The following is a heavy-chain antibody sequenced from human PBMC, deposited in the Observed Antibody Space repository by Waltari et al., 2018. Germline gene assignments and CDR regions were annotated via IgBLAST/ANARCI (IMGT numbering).Heavy chain of an antibody. Sequence: QVQLVESGGGVVQPGRSLRLSCAASGSTFSSYAMHWVRKAPGKGLGGVAVFSNGRSNKYCADSVKGRFTISRDNSKNTLYLQMNSLRAEDTAVYYCARDSCSSTSCYFYYYYMDVWGKGTTVTVSS. CDR2: FSNGRSNK. J-gene: IGHJ6*03. D-gene: IGHD2-2*01. CDR3: ARDSCSSTSCYFYYYYMDV. V-gene: IGHV3-30-3*01. CDR1: GSTFSSYA.